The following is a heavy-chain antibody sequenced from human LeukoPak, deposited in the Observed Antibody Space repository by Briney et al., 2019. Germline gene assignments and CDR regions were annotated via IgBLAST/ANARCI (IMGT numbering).Heavy chain of an antibody. CDR3: ARDRHNWNYFDY. CDR2: ISPYNGNT. CDR1: GYTFTSHG. D-gene: IGHD1-20*01. J-gene: IGHJ4*02. Sequence: ASVKVSCKASGYTFTSHGISWVRQAPGQGLEWMGWISPYNGNTNYAQKVQGRVTMTTDTSTSTAYMELRSLRSDDTAVYYCARDRHNWNYFDYWGQGTLVTVSS. V-gene: IGHV1-18*01.